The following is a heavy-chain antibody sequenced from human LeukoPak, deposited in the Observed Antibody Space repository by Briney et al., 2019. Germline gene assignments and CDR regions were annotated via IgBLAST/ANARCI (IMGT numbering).Heavy chain of an antibody. CDR1: GDSISSGSYY. V-gene: IGHV4-61*02. D-gene: IGHD1/OR15-1a*01. Sequence: SETLSLTCTVSGDSISSGSYYWSWIRQPAGKGLEWIGRIYTSGSTNYNPSLKSRVTMSVDTSKNQFSLKLSSVTAADTAVYYCARDRGAGTSFDYWGQGTLVTVSS. J-gene: IGHJ4*02. CDR2: IYTSGST. CDR3: ARDRGAGTSFDY.